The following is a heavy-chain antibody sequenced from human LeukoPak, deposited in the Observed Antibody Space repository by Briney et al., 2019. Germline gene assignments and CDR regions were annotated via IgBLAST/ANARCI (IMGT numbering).Heavy chain of an antibody. D-gene: IGHD6-13*01. Sequence: SETLSLTCGVSGDSFSGYYWSWIRRPPEKGLEWIGYIYHSGSTYYNPSLKSRVTISVDRSKNQFSLKLSSVTAADTAVYYCARRYSSSRGFDYWGQGTLVTVSS. CDR1: GDSFSGYY. CDR2: IYHSGST. CDR3: ARRYSSSRGFDY. J-gene: IGHJ4*02. V-gene: IGHV4-59*12.